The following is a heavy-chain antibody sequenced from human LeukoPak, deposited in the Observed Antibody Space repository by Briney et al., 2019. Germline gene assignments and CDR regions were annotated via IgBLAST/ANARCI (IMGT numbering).Heavy chain of an antibody. Sequence: GASVKVSCKASGYTFTDYFVFWVRQAPGQGLEWMGRINPNSGGTNYAQKFQGRVTMTRDTSINTAYMELSRLRFDDTAVYYCARDRDGSYHPYFQHWGQGTLLTVSS. D-gene: IGHD1-26*01. CDR3: ARDRDGSYHPYFQH. CDR1: GYTFTDYF. V-gene: IGHV1-2*06. J-gene: IGHJ1*01. CDR2: INPNSGGT.